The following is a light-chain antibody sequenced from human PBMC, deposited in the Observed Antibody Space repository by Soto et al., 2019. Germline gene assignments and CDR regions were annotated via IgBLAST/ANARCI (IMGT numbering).Light chain of an antibody. CDR3: PQYNNWPPIT. J-gene: IGKJ5*01. V-gene: IGKV3-15*01. CDR1: QSVRSN. Sequence: EIVLTQSPGTLSLSPGERATRSCRASQSVRSNLAWYQQKPGQAPRLLIYGASTRATGIPARFSGGGSGTEFTLSVSSLQSEDFAVYYCPQYNNWPPITFGQGTRLAIK. CDR2: GAS.